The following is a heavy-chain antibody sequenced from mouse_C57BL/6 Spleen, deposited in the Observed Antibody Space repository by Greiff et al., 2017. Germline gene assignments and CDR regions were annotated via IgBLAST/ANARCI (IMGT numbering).Heavy chain of an antibody. D-gene: IGHD1-2*01. Sequence: QVQLQQPGAELVKPGASVKMSCKASGYTFTSYWITWVKQRPGQGLEWIGDIYPGSGSTNYNEKFKSKATLTVDTSSSTAYMQLSSLTSEDSAVYYCARGSSLLRYAMDYWGQGTSVTVSS. J-gene: IGHJ4*01. CDR1: GYTFTSYW. CDR2: IYPGSGST. V-gene: IGHV1-55*01. CDR3: ARGSSLLRYAMDY.